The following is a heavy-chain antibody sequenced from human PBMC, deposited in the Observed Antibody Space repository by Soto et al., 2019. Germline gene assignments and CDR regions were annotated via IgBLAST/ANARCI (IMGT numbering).Heavy chain of an antibody. CDR2: INPGDSET. V-gene: IGHV5-51*01. Sequence: GESLKISCKGSGYSFTSYWIAWVRQMPGKGLEWMAIINPGDSETKYSPSFQGQVTISADKSINTAYLQWSSLKASDTAMYYCARHAIYSDILTGYSFDYWGQRPQLT. CDR3: ARHAIYSDILTGYSFDY. J-gene: IGHJ4*02. D-gene: IGHD3-9*01. CDR1: GYSFTSYW.